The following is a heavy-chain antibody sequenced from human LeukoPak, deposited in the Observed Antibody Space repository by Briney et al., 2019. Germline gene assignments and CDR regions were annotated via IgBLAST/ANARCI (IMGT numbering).Heavy chain of an antibody. V-gene: IGHV3-30-3*01. Sequence: GGSLRLSCAASGFTFSSYAMHWVRQAPGKGLEWVAVISYDGSNKYYADSVKGRFTISRDNSKNTLYLQMNSLRAEDTAVYYCARGGWVGAQRWGFDYWGQGTLVTVSS. D-gene: IGHD1-26*01. CDR2: ISYDGSNK. CDR3: ARGGWVGAQRWGFDY. CDR1: GFTFSSYA. J-gene: IGHJ4*02.